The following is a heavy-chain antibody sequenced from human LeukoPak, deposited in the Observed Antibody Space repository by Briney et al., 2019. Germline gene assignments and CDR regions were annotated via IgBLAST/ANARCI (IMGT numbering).Heavy chain of an antibody. D-gene: IGHD3-10*01. CDR3: ARGRMVRGVDFDY. CDR1: GGSISSGDYY. V-gene: IGHV4-30-4*01. CDR2: IYYSGST. J-gene: IGHJ4*02. Sequence: SETLSLTCTVSGGSISSGDYYWSWIRQPPGKGLEWIGYIYYSGSTNYNPSLKSRVTISVDTSKNQFSLKLSSVTAADTAVYYCARGRMVRGVDFDYWGQGTLVTVSS.